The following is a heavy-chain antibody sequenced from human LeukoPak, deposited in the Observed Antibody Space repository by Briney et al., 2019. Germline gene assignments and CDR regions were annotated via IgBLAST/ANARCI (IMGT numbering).Heavy chain of an antibody. D-gene: IGHD3-3*01. V-gene: IGHV1-2*02. CDR1: GYTFTAYY. CDR3: ARSSDFWSGYPYFYGMDV. CDR2: INPNSGGT. J-gene: IGHJ6*02. Sequence: ASVKVSCKASGYTFTAYYMHWVRQAPGQGLEWMGWINPNSGGTNYAQKFQGRVTMTRDTSISTAYMELSRLRSDDTAVYYCARSSDFWSGYPYFYGMDVWGQGTTVTVSS.